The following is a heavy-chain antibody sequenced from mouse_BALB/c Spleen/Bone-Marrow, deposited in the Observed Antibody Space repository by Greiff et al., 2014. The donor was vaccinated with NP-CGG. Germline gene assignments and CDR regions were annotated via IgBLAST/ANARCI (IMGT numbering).Heavy chain of an antibody. CDR2: INPFNGDT. CDR1: GYSFTGYF. J-gene: IGHJ4*01. V-gene: IGHV1-37*01. Sequence: EVQLQQSGPDLVKPGASVKLSCKASGYSFTGYFLNWVRQSHGKSPEWIGRINPFNGDTFYNQKFKGKATLTVDKSSTTAHMELLSLTSEDSAVYYCGRWGDGYYYAMDYWGQGTSVTVSS. CDR3: GRWGDGYYYAMDY. D-gene: IGHD2-3*01.